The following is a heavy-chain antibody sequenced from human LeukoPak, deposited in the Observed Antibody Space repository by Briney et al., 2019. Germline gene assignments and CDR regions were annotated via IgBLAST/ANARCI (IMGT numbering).Heavy chain of an antibody. V-gene: IGHV1-2*02. CDR2: INSNSGGT. Sequence: RRASVNVSYQASGYTFTGYYMYLVRQAPGPRLEWMGWINSNSGGTYYAQKFQGRVTMTRDTSTSTVYMELSSLRSEDTAVYYCARGIAAAADPWGQGTLVTVSS. J-gene: IGHJ5*02. CDR1: GYTFTGYY. D-gene: IGHD6-13*01. CDR3: ARGIAAAADP.